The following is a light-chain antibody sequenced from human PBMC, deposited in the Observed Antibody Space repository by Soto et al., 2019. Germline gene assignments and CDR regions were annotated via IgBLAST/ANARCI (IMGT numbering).Light chain of an antibody. V-gene: IGKV3-20*01. CDR1: QSVSRSY. CDR2: GAS. Sequence: ESVLTKSPGTLSLSPGERATHSCWASQSVSRSYLAWYQQKPGQAPRLLIYGASRRPTGIPDRFSGSGSGTDFTLTISRLEAEEVALYYCQLYGSSARVITLGGVTKVEI. CDR3: QLYGSSARVIT. J-gene: IGKJ4*01.